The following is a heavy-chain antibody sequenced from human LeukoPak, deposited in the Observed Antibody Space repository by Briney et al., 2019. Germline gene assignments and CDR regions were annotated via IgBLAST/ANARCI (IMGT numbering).Heavy chain of an antibody. CDR1: GGSISSYY. CDR2: IYYSGST. Sequence: SETLSLTCTVSGGSISSYYWSWIRQPPGKGLEWIGYIYYSGSTNYNPSLKSRVTISVDTSKNQFSLKLSSVTAADTAVYYCARGPYGSGKNYYYYGMDVWGKGTMVTVSS. V-gene: IGHV4-59*01. D-gene: IGHD3-10*01. J-gene: IGHJ6*04. CDR3: ARGPYGSGKNYYYYGMDV.